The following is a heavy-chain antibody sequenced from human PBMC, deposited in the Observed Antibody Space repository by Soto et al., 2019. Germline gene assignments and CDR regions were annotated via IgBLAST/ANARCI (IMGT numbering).Heavy chain of an antibody. J-gene: IGHJ4*02. CDR2: IIPLYGTT. CDR1: GGSLGNLA. CDR3: ATGWTVDVYGRPTVI. V-gene: IGHV1-69*06. Sequence: QMQLVQSGAEVKKPGSSVKVSCRASGGSLGNLAISWVRQAPGQGLEWMGGIIPLYGTTNYGQTFQGRVTISADKSTSKAYVEGTRLESEDTAVYYCATGWTVDVYGRPTVIWGQGTQVTVSS. D-gene: IGHD4-17*01.